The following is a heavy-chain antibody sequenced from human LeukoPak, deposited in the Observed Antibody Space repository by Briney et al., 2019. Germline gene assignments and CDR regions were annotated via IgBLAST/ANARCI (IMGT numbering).Heavy chain of an antibody. D-gene: IGHD5-24*01. CDR3: ARDRGEMATTYFDF. V-gene: IGHV1-18*01. CDR1: GYTFTSYG. J-gene: IGHJ4*02. CDR2: ISAYNGNT. Sequence: ALVKVSCKASGYTFTSYGISWVRQAPGQGLEWMGLISAYNGNTNYAQKLQGRVTMTTDTSTSTAYMELRSLRSDDTAVYYCARDRGEMATTYFDFWGQGTLVTVSS.